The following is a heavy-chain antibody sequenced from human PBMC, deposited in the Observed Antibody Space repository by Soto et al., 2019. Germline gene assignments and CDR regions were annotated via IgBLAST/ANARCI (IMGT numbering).Heavy chain of an antibody. CDR3: ARENFYDILAWGFDP. Sequence: ASVKVSCKASGYTFTSYAMHWVRQAPGQRLEWMGWINAGNGNTKYSQKFQGRVTITRDTSASTAYMELSSLRPEDTAVYYCARENFYDILAWGFDPWGQGTLVTVSS. J-gene: IGHJ5*02. CDR1: GYTFTSYA. CDR2: INAGNGNT. D-gene: IGHD3-9*01. V-gene: IGHV1-3*01.